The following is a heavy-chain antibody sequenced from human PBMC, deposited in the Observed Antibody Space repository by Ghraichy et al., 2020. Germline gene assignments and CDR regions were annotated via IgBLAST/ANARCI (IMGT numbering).Heavy chain of an antibody. CDR1: GYTFTSYG. CDR2: ISAYNGNT. CDR3: ATVVTPFWYFDL. Sequence: ASVKVSCKASGYTFTSYGISWVRQAPGQGLEWMGWISAYNGNTNYAQKLQGRVTMTTDTSTSTAYMELRSLRSDDTAVYYCATVVTPFWYFDLWGRGTLVTVSS. J-gene: IGHJ2*01. V-gene: IGHV1-18*04. D-gene: IGHD4-23*01.